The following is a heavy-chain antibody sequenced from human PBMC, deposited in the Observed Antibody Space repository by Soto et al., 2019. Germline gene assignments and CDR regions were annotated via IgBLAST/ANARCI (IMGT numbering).Heavy chain of an antibody. Sequence: QVQLVESGGGVVQPGRSLRLSCAASGFTFSSYGMHWVRQAPGKGLEWVAVIWYDGSNKYYADSVKGRFTISRDNSKNPVYLQMNSLRAEDTAVYYCASEYCSGGSCYYYGMDVWGQGTTVTVSS. J-gene: IGHJ6*01. V-gene: IGHV3-33*01. CDR2: IWYDGSNK. CDR1: GFTFSSYG. CDR3: ASEYCSGGSCYYYGMDV. D-gene: IGHD2-15*01.